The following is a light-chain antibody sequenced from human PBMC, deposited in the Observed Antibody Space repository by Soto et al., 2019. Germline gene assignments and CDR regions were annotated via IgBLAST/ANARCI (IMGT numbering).Light chain of an antibody. Sequence: QSVLTQPHSVSGSPGQSVAISCSGTSSDIGGYNYVSWYQQHPGKAPKLIIFDVNKRPSGVPDRFSGSKSGSTASLTISGIRTEEDDDYYRCSFAGSGTGVSGTGTKVKVL. V-gene: IGLV2-11*01. CDR2: DVN. CDR1: SSDIGGYNY. CDR3: CSFAGSGTGV. J-gene: IGLJ1*01.